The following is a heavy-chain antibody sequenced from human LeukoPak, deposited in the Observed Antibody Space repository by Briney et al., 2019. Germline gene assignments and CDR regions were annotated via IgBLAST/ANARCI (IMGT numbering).Heavy chain of an antibody. J-gene: IGHJ6*02. D-gene: IGHD3-10*01. CDR3: ARDRGGYHGMDV. V-gene: IGHV4-31*03. CDR1: GGSISSGGYY. CDR2: IYYSGST. Sequence: PSETLSLTCTVSGGSISSGGYYWSWIRQHPGKGLEWIGYIYYSGSTYYNPSLKSRVTIAVDTSKNQFSLKLSSVTAADTAVYYCARDRGGYHGMDVWGQGTTVTVSS.